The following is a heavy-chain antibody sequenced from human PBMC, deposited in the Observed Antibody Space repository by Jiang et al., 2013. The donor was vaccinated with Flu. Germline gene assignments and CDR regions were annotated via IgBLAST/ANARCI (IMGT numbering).Heavy chain of an antibody. J-gene: IGHJ4*02. CDR2: IVVGSGNT. V-gene: IGHV1-58*02. CDR3: ARGVGGYSYGYVLY. D-gene: IGHD5-18*01. CDR1: GFTFTNSI. Sequence: GAEVKKPGTSVKVSCKASGFTFTNSIIQWVRQARGQRLEWIGWIVVGSGNTNYAQKFQERVTITRDTSTSTAYMELTGLRSEDTAVYYCARGVGGYSYGYVLYWGQGTPVTVSS.